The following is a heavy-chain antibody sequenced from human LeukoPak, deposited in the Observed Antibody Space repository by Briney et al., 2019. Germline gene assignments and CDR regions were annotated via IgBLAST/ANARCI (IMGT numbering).Heavy chain of an antibody. CDR2: ICGRGTTK. CDR3: ARDFQWALDY. CDR1: GFNFNTYE. Sequence: GGSLRLSCAASGFNFNTYEMNWVRQAPGKGLEWVSYICGRGTTKYYADSVKGRFTISRDNAENSLYLQMNDLRAEDTAVYYCARDFQWALDYWGQGTLVTVSS. V-gene: IGHV3-48*03. D-gene: IGHD1-26*01. J-gene: IGHJ4*02.